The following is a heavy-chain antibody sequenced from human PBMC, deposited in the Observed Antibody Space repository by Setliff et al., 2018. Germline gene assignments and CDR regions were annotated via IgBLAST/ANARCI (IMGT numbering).Heavy chain of an antibody. J-gene: IGHJ3*02. D-gene: IGHD2-2*01. CDR1: GGNFNNYA. V-gene: IGHV1-69*13. CDR2: IIPLFGTT. CDR3: ARGYQVTPPRADAFDI. Sequence: GASVTVSCKASGGNFNNYAINWVRQAPGQGLEWVGRIIPLFGTTNLAQEFQGRVTMTADESTETTYMDLTSLRSEDTAVYYCARGYQVTPPRADAFDIWGQGTLVTVSS.